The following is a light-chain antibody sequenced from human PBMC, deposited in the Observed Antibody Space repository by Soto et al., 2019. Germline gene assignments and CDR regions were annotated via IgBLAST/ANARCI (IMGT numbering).Light chain of an antibody. Sequence: DIVMTQSPDSLAVSLGERATINCKSSQSVLYSSDNKNYLAWFQQKPGQPPKLLINWASTRESGVPDRFSGSGSGTDFTLTISCLQAEDVAVYYCHQYLDTPSLTFGGGTKVEIK. CDR1: QSVLYSSDNKNY. J-gene: IGKJ4*01. V-gene: IGKV4-1*01. CDR2: WAS. CDR3: HQYLDTPSLT.